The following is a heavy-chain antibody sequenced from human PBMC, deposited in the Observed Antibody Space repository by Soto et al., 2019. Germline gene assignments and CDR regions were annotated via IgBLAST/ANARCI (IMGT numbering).Heavy chain of an antibody. V-gene: IGHV1-3*01. CDR1: GCTFTSYA. J-gene: IGHJ4*02. CDR3: ARGLNGYLHYFDY. CDR2: INAGNGNT. D-gene: IGHD5-18*01. Sequence: QVHLVQSGAEVRKPGASVKVSCKASGCTFTSYAMHWVRQAPGQRLEWMGWINAGNGNTKYSQKFQGRVTITRDTSASTAYMELSSLRSEDTAVYYCARGLNGYLHYFDYWGQGTLVTVSS.